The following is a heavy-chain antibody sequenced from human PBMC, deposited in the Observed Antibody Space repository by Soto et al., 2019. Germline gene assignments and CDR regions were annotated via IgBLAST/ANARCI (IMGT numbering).Heavy chain of an antibody. CDR2: ISYDGSNK. D-gene: IGHD2-15*01. CDR1: GFTFSSYG. CDR3: ANFLYCSGGSCYSRGDAFDI. V-gene: IGHV3-30*18. Sequence: QVQLVESGGGVVQPGRSLRLSCAASGFTFSSYGMHWVRQAPGKGLEWVAVISYDGSNKYYADSVKGRFTISRDNSKNTLYLQMNSLRAEDTAVYYCANFLYCSGGSCYSRGDAFDIWGQGTMVTVSS. J-gene: IGHJ3*02.